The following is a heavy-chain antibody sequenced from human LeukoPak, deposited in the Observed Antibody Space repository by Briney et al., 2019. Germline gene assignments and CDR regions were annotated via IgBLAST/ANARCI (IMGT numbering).Heavy chain of an antibody. V-gene: IGHV3-23*01. CDR3: ARHLSGITGYTYGRGIDY. J-gene: IGHJ4*02. CDR1: GFTFSSYG. CDR2: ISGSGGST. D-gene: IGHD5-18*01. Sequence: PGGSLRLSCAASGFTFSSYGMSWVRQAPGKGLEWVSAISGSGGSTYYADSVKGRFTISRDNSKNTLYLQMNSLRAEDTAVYYCARHLSGITGYTYGRGIDYWGQGILVTVSS.